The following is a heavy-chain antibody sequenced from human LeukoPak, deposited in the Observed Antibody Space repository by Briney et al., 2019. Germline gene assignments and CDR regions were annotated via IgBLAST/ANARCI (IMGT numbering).Heavy chain of an antibody. CDR3: AKNQARVRRGVRTYYYYMDV. CDR2: IRYDGSNK. CDR1: GFTFSSYG. V-gene: IGHV3-30*02. Sequence: PGGSLRLSCAASGFTFSSYGMHWVRQAPGKGLEWVAFIRYDGSNKYYADSVKGRFTISRDNSKNTLYLQMNSLRAEDTAVYYCAKNQARVRRGVRTYYYYMDVWGKGTTVTISS. J-gene: IGHJ6*03. D-gene: IGHD3-10*01.